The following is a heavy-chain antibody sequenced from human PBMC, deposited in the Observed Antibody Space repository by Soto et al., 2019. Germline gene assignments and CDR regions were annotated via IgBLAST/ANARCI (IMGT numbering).Heavy chain of an antibody. Sequence: QVQLVESGGGVVQPERSLRLSCAASGFTFSSYDMHWVRQAPGKGLEWVAVMSSDGTNKYYAESVKGRFTISRDNSKNTLYLQMTSLGPEDTAMYYCARQNYVWVTYRYHNGMDVWGQGTTVTVSS. CDR3: ARQNYVWVTYRYHNGMDV. V-gene: IGHV3-30*03. J-gene: IGHJ6*02. CDR1: GFTFSSYD. CDR2: MSSDGTNK. D-gene: IGHD3-16*02.